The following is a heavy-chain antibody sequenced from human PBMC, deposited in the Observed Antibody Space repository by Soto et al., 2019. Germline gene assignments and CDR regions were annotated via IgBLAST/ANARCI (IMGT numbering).Heavy chain of an antibody. CDR3: AKGGSYYDSSGYNP. D-gene: IGHD3-22*01. CDR1: GFTFSSYA. CDR2: ISGSGGST. J-gene: IGHJ5*02. V-gene: IGHV3-23*01. Sequence: GGSLRLSCAASGFTFSSYAMSWVRQAPGKGLEWVSAISGSGGSTYYADSVKGRFTISRDNSKNTLYLQMNSLRAEDTAVYYCAKGGSYYDSSGYNPWGQGTLVTVS.